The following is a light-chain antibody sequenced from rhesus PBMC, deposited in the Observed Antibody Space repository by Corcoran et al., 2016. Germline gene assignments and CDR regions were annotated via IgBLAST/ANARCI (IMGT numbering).Light chain of an antibody. CDR3: QQGNSNPWT. CDR1: QGIGNY. CDR2: HAN. Sequence: DIQVSQSPSSLSASVGDRVTITCRASQGIGNYLNWYQQKPGKAPKLLMYHANSLATGVPSRFSGSRSGIEFTLTISSLQPEDFATYYRQQGNSNPWTFGQGTKVEIK. J-gene: IGKJ1*01. V-gene: IGKV1-32*04.